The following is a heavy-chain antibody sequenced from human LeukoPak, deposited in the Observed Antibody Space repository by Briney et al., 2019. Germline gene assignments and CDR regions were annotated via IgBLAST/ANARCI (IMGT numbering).Heavy chain of an antibody. CDR3: VRDHVGGSCVDCPLGDAFDT. J-gene: IGHJ3*02. V-gene: IGHV3-9*01. CDR2: ISWSRYII. Sequence: GGSLRLSCAASGFTFDEYAMHWVRQAPGKGLEWVSGISWSRYIIEYADSVRGRFTISRDNAKNSLFLQMNSLRAEDSAMYYCVRDHVGGSCVDCPLGDAFDTWGQGTMVTDSS. D-gene: IGHD2-15*01. CDR1: GFTFDEYA.